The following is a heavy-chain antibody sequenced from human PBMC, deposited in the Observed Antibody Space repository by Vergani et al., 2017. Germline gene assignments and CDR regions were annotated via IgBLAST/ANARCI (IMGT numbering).Heavy chain of an antibody. J-gene: IGHJ4*02. Sequence: QVQLVQSGAEVKKPAASVKVSCKASGYTFTGYYMNWVRQAPGQGLEWMGWINPNSGGTNYAQKFQGRVTMTRETSISTAYMELSRLSSDDTAVYYCARAPYSSDYVWGSYRSWGQGSLVTVSS. D-gene: IGHD3-16*02. V-gene: IGHV1-2*02. CDR1: GYTFTGYY. CDR2: INPNSGGT. CDR3: ARAPYSSDYVWGSYRS.